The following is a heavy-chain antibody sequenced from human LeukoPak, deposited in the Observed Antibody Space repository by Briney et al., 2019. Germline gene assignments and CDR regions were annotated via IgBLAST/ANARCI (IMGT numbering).Heavy chain of an antibody. V-gene: IGHV1-69*04. CDR3: ARDLPPYSFDY. Sequence: ASVKVSCKASGGIFSSYAVSWVRQAPGQGLEWMGRIIPILGIANYAQKFQGRVTITADKSTITAYMDLSSLRSEDTAVYYCARDLPPYSFDYWGQGTLVTVSS. CDR2: IIPILGIA. CDR1: GGIFSSYA. J-gene: IGHJ4*02.